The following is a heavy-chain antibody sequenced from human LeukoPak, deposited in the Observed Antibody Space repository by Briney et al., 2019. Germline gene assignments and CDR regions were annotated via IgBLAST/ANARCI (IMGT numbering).Heavy chain of an antibody. D-gene: IGHD6-13*01. Sequence: SETLSLTCAVYGGSYSGYYWSWIRQPPGKGLEWIGEINHSGSTNYNPSLKSRVTISVDTSKNQFSLKLSPVTAADTAVYYCARGWRAAGSNWGQGTLVTVSS. J-gene: IGHJ4*02. CDR3: ARGWRAAGSN. CDR2: INHSGST. V-gene: IGHV4-34*01. CDR1: GGSYSGYY.